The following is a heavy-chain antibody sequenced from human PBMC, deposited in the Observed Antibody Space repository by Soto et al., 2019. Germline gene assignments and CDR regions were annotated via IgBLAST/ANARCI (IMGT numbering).Heavy chain of an antibody. Sequence: QVQLQESGPGLVKPSQTLSLTCTVSGGSISSGGYYWSWIRQHPGKGLEWIGYIYYSGSTYYNPSLKSRVTISVDTSKNQFSLKLSSVTAADTAVYYCARGGKFLELDYYYYYGMDVWGQGTTVTVSS. CDR2: IYYSGST. D-gene: IGHD3-3*01. CDR3: ARGGKFLELDYYYYYGMDV. J-gene: IGHJ6*02. V-gene: IGHV4-31*03. CDR1: GGSISSGGYY.